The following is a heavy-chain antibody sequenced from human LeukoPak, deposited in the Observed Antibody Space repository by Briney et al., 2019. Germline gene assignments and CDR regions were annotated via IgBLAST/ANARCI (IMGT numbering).Heavy chain of an antibody. J-gene: IGHJ4*02. D-gene: IGHD1-26*01. CDR3: AKGVGKWESLHFFDY. Sequence: GGSLRLSCAASGFTFSSSAMSWVRQAPGKGLEWVSAISNNGGYTYYADSVQGRFTISRDNSRSTLCLQMNSLRGDDTAVYYCAKGVGKWESLHFFDYWGQGTLVTVSS. CDR2: ISNNGGYT. V-gene: IGHV3-23*01. CDR1: GFTFSSSA.